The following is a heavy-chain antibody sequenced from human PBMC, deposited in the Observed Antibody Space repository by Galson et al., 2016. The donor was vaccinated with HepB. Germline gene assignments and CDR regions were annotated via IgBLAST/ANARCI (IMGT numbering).Heavy chain of an antibody. CDR2: ILNDGSQE. CDR1: GFTFSYYG. CDR3: VRDDSREANGSDI. V-gene: IGHV3-33*01. D-gene: IGHD3-22*01. J-gene: IGHJ3*02. Sequence: SLRLSCAPSGFTFSYYGMHWVRQAPGQGLEWLAVILNDGSQEYYADSVKGRFTISRDNSRDTLYLQMNSLRVEDTAVYYCVRDDSREANGSDIWGQGTMVVVSS.